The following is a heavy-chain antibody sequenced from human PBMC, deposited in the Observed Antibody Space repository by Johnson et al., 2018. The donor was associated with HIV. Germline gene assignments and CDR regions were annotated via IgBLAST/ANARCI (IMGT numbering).Heavy chain of an antibody. CDR3: ATSGLTLGSSSSHAFDI. J-gene: IGHJ3*02. CDR1: GFTFSSYA. V-gene: IGHV3-30*04. Sequence: QVQLVESGGGVVQPGRSLRLSCAVSGFTFSSYAMHWVRQATGKGLEWVAVISHDGSNKYYADSVKGRFTISRDNSKNTLYLQMNSLRAEDTAMYYCATSGLTLGSSSSHAFDIWGQGTMVTVSS. CDR2: ISHDGSNK. D-gene: IGHD6-6*01.